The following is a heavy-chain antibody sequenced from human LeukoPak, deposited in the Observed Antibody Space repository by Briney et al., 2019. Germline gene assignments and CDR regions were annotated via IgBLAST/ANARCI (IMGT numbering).Heavy chain of an antibody. CDR2: ISVRSNYR. CDR3: VILMRNNDRSGYYYYYDY. J-gene: IGHJ4*02. D-gene: IGHD3-22*01. CDR1: GYTFSDFS. Sequence: PGGSLRLSCAASGYTFSDFSVNWVRQAPGKGLEWVSSISVRSNYRYHADSVRGRFTISRDDARDSLFLQMNSLRAEDTAVYFCVILMRNNDRSGYYYYYDYWGQGTLVTVSS. V-gene: IGHV3-21*01.